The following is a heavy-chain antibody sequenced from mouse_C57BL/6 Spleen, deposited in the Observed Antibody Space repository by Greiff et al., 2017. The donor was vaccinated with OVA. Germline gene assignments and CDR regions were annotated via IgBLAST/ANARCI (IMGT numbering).Heavy chain of an antibody. Sequence: DVKLVESGGGLVQPGGSLKLSCAASGFTFSDAWMDWVRQSPEKGLEWVAEIRNKANNHATYYAESVKGRFTISRDDSKSSVYLQMNSLRAEDTGIYYCTRIYYDYDEDFDYWGQGTTLTVSS. V-gene: IGHV6-6*01. J-gene: IGHJ2*01. CDR2: IRNKANNHAT. CDR1: GFTFSDAW. D-gene: IGHD2-4*01. CDR3: TRIYYDYDEDFDY.